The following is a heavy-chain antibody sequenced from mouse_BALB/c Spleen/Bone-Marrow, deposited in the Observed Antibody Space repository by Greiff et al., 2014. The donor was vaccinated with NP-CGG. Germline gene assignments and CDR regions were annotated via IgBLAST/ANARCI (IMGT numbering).Heavy chain of an antibody. CDR2: ISPGTGTT. V-gene: IGHV1S132*01. Sequence: QVHVKQSGAELVKPGASVKLSCKTSGYTFTSYWIQWVKQRPGQGLGWIGEISPGTGTTYYNEKFKGKATLTIDTSSSTAYMQLSSLTSEDSAVYFCAREGSRLRGYFDVWGAGTTVTVSS. CDR3: AREGSRLRGYFDV. J-gene: IGHJ1*01. CDR1: GYTFTSYW. D-gene: IGHD1-1*01.